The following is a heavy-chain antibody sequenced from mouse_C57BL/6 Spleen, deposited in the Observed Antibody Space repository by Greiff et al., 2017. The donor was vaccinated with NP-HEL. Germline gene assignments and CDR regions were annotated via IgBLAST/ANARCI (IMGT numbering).Heavy chain of an antibody. J-gene: IGHJ2*01. CDR1: GFTFSSYA. V-gene: IGHV5-4*01. CDR2: ISDGGSYT. Sequence: EVHLVESGGGLVKPGGSLKLSCAASGFTFSSYAMSWVRQTPEKRLEWVATISDGGSYTYYPDNVKGRFTISRDNAKNNLYLQMSHLKSEDTAMYYCARDQYYGSSYVDYFDYWGQGTTLTVSS. CDR3: ARDQYYGSSYVDYFDY. D-gene: IGHD1-1*01.